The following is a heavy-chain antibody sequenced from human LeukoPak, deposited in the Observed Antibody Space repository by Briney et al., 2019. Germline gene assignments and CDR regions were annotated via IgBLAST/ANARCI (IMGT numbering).Heavy chain of an antibody. CDR3: ARDQRDYYDSSGNGYFQH. V-gene: IGHV3-11*06. J-gene: IGHJ1*01. CDR1: GFTFSDYY. Sequence: GGSLRLSCAAPGFTFSDYYMSWIRQAPGKGLEWISYISSSSSYTNYADSVKGRFTISRDNAKNSLYLQMNSLRAEDTAVYYCARDQRDYYDSSGNGYFQHWGQGTLVTVPS. D-gene: IGHD3-22*01. CDR2: ISSSSSYT.